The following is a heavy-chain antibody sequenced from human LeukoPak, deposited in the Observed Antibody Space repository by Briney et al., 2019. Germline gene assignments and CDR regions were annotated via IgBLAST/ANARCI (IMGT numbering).Heavy chain of an antibody. CDR2: ISAYNGNT. CDR1: GYTFTSYG. J-gene: IGHJ4*02. D-gene: IGHD2-15*01. CDR3: ASGSLTGRYCSGGSCYTPRGMGY. Sequence: ASVKVSCKASGYTFTSYGISWVRQAPGQGLEWMGWISAYNGNTNYAQKLRGRVTMTTDTSTSTAYMELRSLRSDDTAVYYCASGSLTGRYCSGGSCYTPRGMGYWGQGTLVTVSS. V-gene: IGHV1-18*01.